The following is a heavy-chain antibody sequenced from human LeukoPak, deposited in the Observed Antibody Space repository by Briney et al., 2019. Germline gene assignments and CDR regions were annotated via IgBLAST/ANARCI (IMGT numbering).Heavy chain of an antibody. CDR3: ARVHSSGQLETFDY. CDR2: VTTSSSYI. Sequence: GGSLRLSCATSGFTFSSYSMNWVRQAPGRGLEWVSSVTTSSSYIYYADSVKGLFTSSRDNAKHSLYLQMNSLRAEDTAVYYCARVHSSGQLETFDYWGQGTLVTVSS. D-gene: IGHD6-19*01. CDR1: GFTFSSYS. V-gene: IGHV3-21*01. J-gene: IGHJ4*02.